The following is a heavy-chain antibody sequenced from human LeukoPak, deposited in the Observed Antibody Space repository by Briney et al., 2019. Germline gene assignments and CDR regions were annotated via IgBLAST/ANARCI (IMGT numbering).Heavy chain of an antibody. J-gene: IGHJ4*02. Sequence: GGSLRLSCAASGFTFSSHSMNWVRQAPGKGLEWVSCISSSSSYIYYADSVKGRFTISRDNSKNTLYLQMNSLRAEDTAVYYCARGSSSSLSGYWGQGTLVTVSS. D-gene: IGHD6-6*01. V-gene: IGHV3-21*01. CDR2: ISSSSSYI. CDR1: GFTFSSHS. CDR3: ARGSSSSLSGY.